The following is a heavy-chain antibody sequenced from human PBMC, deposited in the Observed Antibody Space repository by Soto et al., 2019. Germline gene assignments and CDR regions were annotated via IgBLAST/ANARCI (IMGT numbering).Heavy chain of an antibody. Sequence: ASVKVSCKASGYTFTTYYMHWVRQAPGQGLEWMGRINPSGGSTSYAQKFQGRVAMTRDTSTSTVYMELSSLRSEDTAVCYCARAVVVAATLNWFDPWGQGTLVTVSS. CDR3: ARAVVVAATLNWFDP. CDR1: GYTFTTYY. D-gene: IGHD2-15*01. CDR2: INPSGGST. V-gene: IGHV1-46*01. J-gene: IGHJ5*02.